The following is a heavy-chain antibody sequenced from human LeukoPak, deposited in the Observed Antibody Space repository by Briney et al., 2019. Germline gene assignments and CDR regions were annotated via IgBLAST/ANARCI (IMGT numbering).Heavy chain of an antibody. CDR2: ISGSGGST. J-gene: IGHJ5*02. D-gene: IGHD3-10*01. CDR1: GFTFSSYA. CDR3: AKEWGRADNYYGSGSYSPPFDP. Sequence: PGGSLRLSCAASGFTFSSYAMSWVRQAPGKGLEWVSAISGSGGSTYYADSVKGRFTISRDNSKNTLYLQMNSLRAEDTAVYYCAKEWGRADNYYGSGSYSPPFDPWGQGTLVTVSS. V-gene: IGHV3-23*01.